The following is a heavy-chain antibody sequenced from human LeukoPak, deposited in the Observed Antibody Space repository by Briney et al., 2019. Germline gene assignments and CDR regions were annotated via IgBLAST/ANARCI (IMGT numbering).Heavy chain of an antibody. CDR2: IYPSGTT. Sequence: SETLSLTCTVSGYSISSGYYWGWIRQPPGQGLEWIGNIYPSGTTYYNPSLKTRVTISVDTSKNQFSLKLSSVTAADTAVYFCARAYSSSWYFNWFDPWGQGTLVTVSS. D-gene: IGHD6-13*01. J-gene: IGHJ5*02. V-gene: IGHV4-38-2*02. CDR3: ARAYSSSWYFNWFDP. CDR1: GYSISSGYY.